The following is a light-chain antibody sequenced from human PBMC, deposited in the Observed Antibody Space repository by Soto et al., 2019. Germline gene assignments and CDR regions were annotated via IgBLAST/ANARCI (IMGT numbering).Light chain of an antibody. J-gene: IGLJ1*01. Sequence: QSALTQPASVSGSPGQSITISCTGTSSDVDGYNYVSWYQQHPGKAPKLMIYEVSNRPSGVSNRVSGSKSGNTASLTISGLQAEDEADYYCSSYTSTGTLYVFGTGTKLTVL. CDR1: SSDVDGYNY. V-gene: IGLV2-14*01. CDR2: EVS. CDR3: SSYTSTGTLYV.